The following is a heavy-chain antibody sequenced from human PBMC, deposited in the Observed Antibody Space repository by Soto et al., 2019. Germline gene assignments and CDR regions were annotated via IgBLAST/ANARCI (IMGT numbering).Heavy chain of an antibody. J-gene: IGHJ4*02. CDR3: ARLYYNETRRYFDY. Sequence: SETLSLTCTVSGGSISSYYWSWIRQPPGKGLEWIGYIHYSGSTNYNPSLKSRVTISLDTSKNQFSVRPSSVTAADTAVYYCARLYYNETRRYFDYWGQGALVTVSS. CDR2: IHYSGST. CDR1: GGSISSYY. D-gene: IGHD1-26*01. V-gene: IGHV4-59*01.